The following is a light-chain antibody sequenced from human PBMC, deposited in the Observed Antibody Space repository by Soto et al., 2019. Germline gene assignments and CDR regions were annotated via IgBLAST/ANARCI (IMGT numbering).Light chain of an antibody. CDR3: QQYLNSPRT. CDR2: DAS. Sequence: VLTQSPGTLPFSPGEGATLSCRASQRVASDLAWYLQKPGQPPRLLIYDASIMATGITDRISGSGSERDFTLTISRLEPEDAAVYYCQQYLNSPRTFGQGTKWEIK. J-gene: IGKJ1*01. CDR1: QRVASD. V-gene: IGKV3-20*01.